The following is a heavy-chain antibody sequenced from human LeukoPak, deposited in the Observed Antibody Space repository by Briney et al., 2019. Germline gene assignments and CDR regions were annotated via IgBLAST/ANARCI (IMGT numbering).Heavy chain of an antibody. CDR3: AKAYYDFWSGYYSY. Sequence: GGSLRLSCTASGFTFSSYSMNWVRQAPGKGLEWVSYISGSSSTIYYADSVKGRFTISRDNAKNSLYLQMNSLRAEDTAVYYCAKAYYDFWSGYYSYWGQGTLVTVSS. J-gene: IGHJ4*02. CDR2: ISGSSSTI. V-gene: IGHV3-48*01. CDR1: GFTFSSYS. D-gene: IGHD3-3*01.